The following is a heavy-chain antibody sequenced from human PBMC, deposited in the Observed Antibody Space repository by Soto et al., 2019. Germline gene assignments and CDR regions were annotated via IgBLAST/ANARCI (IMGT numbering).Heavy chain of an antibody. V-gene: IGHV3-30-3*01. D-gene: IGHD3-22*01. CDR3: ARGINYYDSSGYYSTYYYYGMDV. CDR1: GFTFSSYA. J-gene: IGHJ6*02. Sequence: GGSLRLSCAASGFTFSSYAMHWVRQAPGKGLEWVAVISYDGSNKYYADSVKGRFTISRDNSKNTLYLQMNSLRAEDTAFYYCARGINYYDSSGYYSTYYYYGMDVWGQGTTVTVSS. CDR2: ISYDGSNK.